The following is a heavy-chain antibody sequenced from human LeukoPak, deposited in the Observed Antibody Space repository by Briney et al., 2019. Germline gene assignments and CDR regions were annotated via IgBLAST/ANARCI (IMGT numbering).Heavy chain of an antibody. CDR3: ARAMGELWFGELSYFDY. V-gene: IGHV4-30-2*01. CDR1: GGSISSGGYS. Sequence: PSETLSLTCAVSGGSISSGGYSWSWIRQPPGKGLEWIGYIYHSGSTYYNPSLKSRVTISVDRSKNQFSLKLSSVTAADTAVYYCARAMGELWFGELSYFDYWGQGTLVTVSS. CDR2: IYHSGST. J-gene: IGHJ4*02. D-gene: IGHD3-10*01.